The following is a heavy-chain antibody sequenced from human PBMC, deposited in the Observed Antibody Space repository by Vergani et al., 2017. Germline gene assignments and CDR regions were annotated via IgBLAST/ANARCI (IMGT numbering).Heavy chain of an antibody. D-gene: IGHD6-19*01. J-gene: IGHJ4*02. Sequence: QVQLVQSGAEVKKPGASVKVSCKASGYTFTSYAMHWVRQAPGQRLEWMGWINAGNGNTKYSQTFQGRVTITRDTSASTAYMELSSLRSEDTAVYYCARDYSSGWSFDYWGQGTLVTVSS. CDR2: INAGNGNT. CDR1: GYTFTSYA. CDR3: ARDYSSGWSFDY. V-gene: IGHV1-3*01.